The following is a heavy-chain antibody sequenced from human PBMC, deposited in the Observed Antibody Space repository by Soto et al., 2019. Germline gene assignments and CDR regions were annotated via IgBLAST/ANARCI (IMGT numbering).Heavy chain of an antibody. J-gene: IGHJ6*02. CDR2: ISGSGDST. V-gene: IGHV3-23*01. Sequence: EVQLLESGGGLVQPGGSLRLSCAVSGFTFSSYAMIWVRQAPAEGLKWVSSISGSGDSTYYTESVKGRFTISRDNSKNTVYLQMNSLRPEDTAVYYCVKGLGSTGYKARKYYGMDVWGQGTTVSVSS. CDR3: VKGLGSTGYKARKYYGMDV. CDR1: GFTFSSYA. D-gene: IGHD1-20*01.